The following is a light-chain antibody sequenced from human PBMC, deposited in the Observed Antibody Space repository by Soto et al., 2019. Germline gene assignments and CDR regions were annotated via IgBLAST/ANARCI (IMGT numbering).Light chain of an antibody. V-gene: IGLV2-14*01. CDR2: EVN. Sequence: QSALTQPASVSGSPGQSITISCTGTSSDVGGSNYVSWYQQHPGKAPKLMLYEVNHRPSGISTRFSGSKSGNTASLTISGLQAEDEADDYCSSYTSRSPRVFGTGTKVTVL. CDR3: SSYTSRSPRV. CDR1: SSDVGGSNY. J-gene: IGLJ1*01.